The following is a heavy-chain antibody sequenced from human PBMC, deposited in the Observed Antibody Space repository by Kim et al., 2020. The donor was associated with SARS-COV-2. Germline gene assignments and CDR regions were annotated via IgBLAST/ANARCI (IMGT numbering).Heavy chain of an antibody. V-gene: IGHV4-4*02. Sequence: SETLSLTCAVVGDSIISRNYWSWVRQSPGKGLEWIGEIFYSGATTYNPSVKRRVTISLDKAKNQFSLQLISVTAADTAVYFCARISSYSFDYWGQGIRVTVSS. CDR3: ARISSYSFDY. CDR1: GDSIISRNY. CDR2: IFYSGAT. D-gene: IGHD3-10*01. J-gene: IGHJ4*02.